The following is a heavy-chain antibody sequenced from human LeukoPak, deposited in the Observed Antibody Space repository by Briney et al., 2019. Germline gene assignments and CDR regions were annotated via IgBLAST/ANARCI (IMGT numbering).Heavy chain of an antibody. D-gene: IGHD2-2*01. V-gene: IGHV3-30-3*01. CDR3: AREGDIVVVPAAMVAFDI. J-gene: IGHJ3*02. Sequence: GGSLRLSCAASGFTFSSYAMHWVRQAPGKGLEWVAVISYDGSNKYYADSVKGRFTISRDNSKNTLYLQMNSLRAGDTAVYYCAREGDIVVVPAAMVAFDIWGQGTMVTVSS. CDR2: ISYDGSNK. CDR1: GFTFSSYA.